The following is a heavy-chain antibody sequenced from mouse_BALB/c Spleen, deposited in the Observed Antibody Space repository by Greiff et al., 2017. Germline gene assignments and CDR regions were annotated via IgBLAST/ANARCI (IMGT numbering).Heavy chain of an antibody. CDR2: IYPGTGST. Sequence: QVQLQQSGAELVRPGASVKLSCKTSGYIFTSYWIHWVKQRSGQGLEWIARIYPGTGSTYYNEKFKGKATLTADKSTSTAYMQLSSLKSEDSAVYFCARSRGTTVVLDYWGQGTTLTGSS. D-gene: IGHD1-1*01. J-gene: IGHJ2*01. CDR1: GYIFTSYW. CDR3: ARSRGTTVVLDY. V-gene: IGHV1S132*01.